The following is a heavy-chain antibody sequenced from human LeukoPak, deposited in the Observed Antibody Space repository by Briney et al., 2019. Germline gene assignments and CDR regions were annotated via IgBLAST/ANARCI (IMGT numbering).Heavy chain of an antibody. CDR1: GYTFTGYY. Sequence: ASVKVSCKASGYTFTGYYMHWVRQAPGQGLEWMGWINPNSGGTNYAQKFRGGVTMTRDTSISTAYMELSGLRSDDTAVYYCARGSSGWYAKFDYWGQGTLVTVSS. V-gene: IGHV1-2*02. D-gene: IGHD6-19*01. J-gene: IGHJ4*02. CDR2: INPNSGGT. CDR3: ARGSSGWYAKFDY.